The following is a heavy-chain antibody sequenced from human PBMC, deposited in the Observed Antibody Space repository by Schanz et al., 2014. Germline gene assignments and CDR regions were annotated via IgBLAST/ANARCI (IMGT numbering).Heavy chain of an antibody. Sequence: EVQLVESGGGVVQPGRSLRLSCAASGFTFRSYGMHWVRQAPGKGLVWVSHINSDGTTTTYADSVKGRFTISRDNAENTLYLQMNSLRVEDTAVYYCAMGGYQLHQWGQGTLVTVSS. CDR3: AMGGYQLHQ. CDR1: GFTFRSYG. J-gene: IGHJ4*02. D-gene: IGHD1-7*01. CDR2: INSDGTTT. V-gene: IGHV3-74*02.